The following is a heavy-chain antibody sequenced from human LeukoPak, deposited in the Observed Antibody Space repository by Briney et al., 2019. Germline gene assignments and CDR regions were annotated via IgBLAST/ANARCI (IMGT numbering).Heavy chain of an antibody. CDR1: GYTFTNYD. CDR3: ARSMVRGVTYYFDY. V-gene: IGHV1-8*01. CDR2: MTPNSGNT. Sequence: ASVKVSCKASGYTFTNYDINWLRQGTGRGLEWMAWMTPNSGNTGHEQKFQGRVTMTRDTSTSTVYMELSSLRSEDTAVYYCARSMVRGVTYYFDYWGQGTLVTVSS. D-gene: IGHD3-10*01. J-gene: IGHJ4*02.